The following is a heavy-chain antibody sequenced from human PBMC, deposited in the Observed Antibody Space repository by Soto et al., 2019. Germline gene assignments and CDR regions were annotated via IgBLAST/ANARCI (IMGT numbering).Heavy chain of an antibody. V-gene: IGHV1-8*01. CDR2: MNPNNGNA. D-gene: IGHD6-25*01. Sequence: ASVKVSCKAPGFTFITYDFSWVRQAAGQGLEWMGWMNPNNGNAGFAQKFRGSINMTRNTSISTAYLELSSLRSDDSAVYFCARRKERSGPYYLDLWGQGTQVTVSS. J-gene: IGHJ4*02. CDR3: ARRKERSGPYYLDL. CDR1: GFTFITYD.